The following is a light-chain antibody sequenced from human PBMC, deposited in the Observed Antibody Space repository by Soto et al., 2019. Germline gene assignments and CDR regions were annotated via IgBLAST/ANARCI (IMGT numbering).Light chain of an antibody. CDR1: TGPVTGGFY. CDR3: LLSDDTDRV. CDR2: SIS. J-gene: IGLJ2*01. V-gene: IGLV7-43*01. Sequence: QAVVTQEPSLTVSPGGTVTLTCSSSTGPVTGGFYPNWFQQKPGQAPRPLIYSISNKPSWTPARFSGSLRGGKATLTLSSVQPEDEAEYFCLLSDDTDRVFGGGTKLTVL.